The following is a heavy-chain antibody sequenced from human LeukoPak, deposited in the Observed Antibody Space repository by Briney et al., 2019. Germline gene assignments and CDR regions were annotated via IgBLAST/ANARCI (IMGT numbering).Heavy chain of an antibody. CDR2: ISSSSSYI. J-gene: IGHJ4*02. CDR3: ARGSSSSNYFDY. Sequence: GGSLRLSCAASGFTFSSYSMNWFRQAPGKGLEWVSSISSSSSYIYYADSVKGRLTISRDNAKNSLYLQMNSLRAEDTAVYYCARGSSSSNYFDYWSQGTLVTVSS. D-gene: IGHD6-6*01. CDR1: GFTFSSYS. V-gene: IGHV3-21*01.